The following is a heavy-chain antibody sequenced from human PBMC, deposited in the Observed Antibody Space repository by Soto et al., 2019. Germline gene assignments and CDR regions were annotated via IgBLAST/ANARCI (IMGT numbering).Heavy chain of an antibody. V-gene: IGHV4-31*03. D-gene: IGHD6-13*01. CDR2: IYYSGST. J-gene: IGHJ5*02. Sequence: PSETLSLTCTVSGGSISSGGYYWSWIRQHPGKGLEWIGYIYYSGSTYYNPSLKSRVTISVDTSKNQFSLKLSSVTAADTAVYYCARERGPSSWCQSRWFDPWGQGTLVTVSS. CDR1: GGSISSGGYY. CDR3: ARERGPSSWCQSRWFDP.